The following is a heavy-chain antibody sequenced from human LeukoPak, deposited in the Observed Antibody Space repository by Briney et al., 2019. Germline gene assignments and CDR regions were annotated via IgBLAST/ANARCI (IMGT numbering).Heavy chain of an antibody. CDR2: IYYSGST. V-gene: IGHV4-59*01. J-gene: IGHJ4*02. Sequence: SETLSLTCTVSGGSISSYYWSWIRQPPGKGLEWIGYIYYSGSTTYNPSLKSRVTISVDTSKNQFSLKLSSVTAADTAVYYRARGEYCSRTSCYRWPYDYWGQGTLVTVSS. CDR3: ARGEYCSRTSCYRWPYDY. D-gene: IGHD2-2*01. CDR1: GGSISSYY.